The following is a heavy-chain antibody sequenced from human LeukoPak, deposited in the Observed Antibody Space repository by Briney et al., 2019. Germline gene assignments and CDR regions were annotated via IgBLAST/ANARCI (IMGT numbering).Heavy chain of an antibody. CDR2: ISWDGGST. V-gene: IGHV3-43*01. D-gene: IGHD5-18*01. Sequence: PGGSLRLSCAASGFTFDDYTMHWVRQAPGKGLEWVSLISWDGGSTYYADSVKGRFTTSRDNSKNSLYLQMNSLRTEDTALYYCAKAGYSYGSHYYYYMDVWGKGTTVTISS. CDR1: GFTFDDYT. J-gene: IGHJ6*03. CDR3: AKAGYSYGSHYYYYMDV.